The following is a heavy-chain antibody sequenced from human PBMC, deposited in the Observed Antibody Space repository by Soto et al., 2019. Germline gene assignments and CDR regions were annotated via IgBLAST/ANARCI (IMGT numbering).Heavy chain of an antibody. D-gene: IGHD3-10*01. CDR3: ARAMVLLWFGESFYFDY. V-gene: IGHV4-39*01. CDR2: IYYSGST. CDR1: GGSISSSSYY. Sequence: SETLSLTCTVSGGSISSSSYYWGWIRQPPGKGLEWIGSIYYSGSTYYNPSLKSRVTISVDTSKNQFSLKLSSVTAADTAVYYCARAMVLLWFGESFYFDYWGQGTLVTVSS. J-gene: IGHJ4*02.